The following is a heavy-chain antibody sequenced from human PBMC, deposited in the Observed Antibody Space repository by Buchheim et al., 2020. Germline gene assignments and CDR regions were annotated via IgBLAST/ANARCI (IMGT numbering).Heavy chain of an antibody. CDR3: ARRRGDHTHYYFDY. V-gene: IGHV3-7*01. Sequence: EVQLVESGGGLVQPGGSLRLSCGASGFTFTTYWMSWVRHAPGKGLEWLANIKQDGSEKYYVDSVKGRFTISRDNAKNSLYLQMNSLRAGDTAVYYCARRRGDHTHYYFDYWGQGTLVTVSS. D-gene: IGHD5-24*01. CDR2: IKQDGSEK. CDR1: GFTFTTYW. J-gene: IGHJ4*02.